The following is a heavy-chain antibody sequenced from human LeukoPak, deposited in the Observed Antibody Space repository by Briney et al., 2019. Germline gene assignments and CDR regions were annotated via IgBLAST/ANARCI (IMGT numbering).Heavy chain of an antibody. D-gene: IGHD6-13*01. CDR1: GGTFSSYA. CDR2: IIPIFGTA. J-gene: IGHJ5*02. Sequence: SVKVSCKASGGTFSSYAISWVRQAPGQGLEWMGGIIPIFGTANYAQKFQGRVTITADESTSTAYMELSSLRSEDTAVYYCARGGVGAAAGYLNGSDPGGRGTLVTVSS. CDR3: ARGGVGAAAGYLNGSDP. V-gene: IGHV1-69*01.